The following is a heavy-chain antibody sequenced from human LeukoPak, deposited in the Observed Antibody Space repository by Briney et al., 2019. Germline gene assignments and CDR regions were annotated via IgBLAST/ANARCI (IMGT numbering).Heavy chain of an antibody. CDR2: IWYDGSNK. J-gene: IGHJ4*02. D-gene: IGHD3-22*01. CDR3: ARGPYYYDRHPPPYFDY. CDR1: GFTFSSYG. V-gene: IGHV3-33*01. Sequence: GGSLRLSCAASGFTFSSYGMHWVRQAPGKGLEWVAVIWYDGSNKYYADSVKGRFTISRDNSKNTLYLQMNSLRAEDTAVYYCARGPYYYDRHPPPYFDYWGQGTLVTVSS.